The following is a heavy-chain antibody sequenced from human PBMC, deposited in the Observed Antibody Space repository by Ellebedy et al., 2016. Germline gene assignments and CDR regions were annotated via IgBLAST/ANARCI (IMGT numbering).Heavy chain of an antibody. CDR2: ISGSGGNT. D-gene: IGHD1-26*01. V-gene: IGHV3-23*01. Sequence: GGSLRLSXAASGFTFSSYAMSWVRQAPGKGLEWVSAISGSGGNTYYADSVKGRFLISRDKSKNTLYLHMSGLRVEDTAVYYCATDWGIVGTKREYYFDSWGQGALVTVSS. J-gene: IGHJ4*02. CDR1: GFTFSSYA. CDR3: ATDWGIVGTKREYYFDS.